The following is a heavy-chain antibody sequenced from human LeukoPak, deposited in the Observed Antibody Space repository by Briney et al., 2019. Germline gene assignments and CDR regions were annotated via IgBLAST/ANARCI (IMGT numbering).Heavy chain of an antibody. CDR2: IYTSGTT. CDR3: ARVFHY. D-gene: IGHD3-3*01. Sequence: PSETLSLTCTVSRGSISSDYWSWIRQPAGKGLEWLGLIYTSGTTNYNPSLKSRVTMSLDTSKNQFSLKLNSVTAADTAVYYCARVFHYWGQGTMVTVSS. CDR1: RGSISSDY. J-gene: IGHJ3*01. V-gene: IGHV4-4*07.